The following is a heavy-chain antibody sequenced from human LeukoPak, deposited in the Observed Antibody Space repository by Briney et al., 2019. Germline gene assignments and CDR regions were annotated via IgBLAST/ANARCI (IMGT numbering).Heavy chain of an antibody. D-gene: IGHD3-10*01. CDR2: ISPDGSTT. CDR1: GFTFSSYW. J-gene: IGHJ4*02. Sequence: GGSLRLSCAGSGFTFSSYWLHWVRHVPGKGLVWVSRISPDGSTTNLADSVKGRCTISRDNPKNTLYLQMSSLRAEDMAVYYCARDRGPRTGFMVREAYDYWGQGTLVTVSS. CDR3: ARDRGPRTGFMVREAYDY. V-gene: IGHV3-74*01.